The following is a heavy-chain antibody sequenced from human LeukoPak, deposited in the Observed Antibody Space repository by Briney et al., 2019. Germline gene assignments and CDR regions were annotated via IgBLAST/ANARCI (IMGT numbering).Heavy chain of an antibody. Sequence: SQTLSLTCTVYGGSISSGSYYWSWIRQPAGKGLEWIGRIYTSGSTNYNPSLKSRVTISVDTSKNQFSLKLSSVTAADTAVYYCATGSSWYVDYRGQGTLVTVSS. J-gene: IGHJ4*02. CDR3: ATGSSWYVDY. CDR1: GGSISSGSYY. D-gene: IGHD6-13*01. V-gene: IGHV4-61*02. CDR2: IYTSGST.